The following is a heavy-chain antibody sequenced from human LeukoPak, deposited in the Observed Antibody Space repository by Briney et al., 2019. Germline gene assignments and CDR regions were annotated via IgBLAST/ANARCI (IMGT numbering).Heavy chain of an antibody. Sequence: PGGSLRLSCAASGFTFSSYGMHWVRQAPGKGLEWVAVISYDGSNKYYADSVKGRFTISRDNSKNTLYLQMNSLRAEDTAVYYCAKDQVEYSYGHYSLGFDYWGQGTLVTVSS. CDR3: AKDQVEYSYGHYSLGFDY. D-gene: IGHD5-18*01. V-gene: IGHV3-30*18. CDR2: ISYDGSNK. J-gene: IGHJ4*02. CDR1: GFTFSSYG.